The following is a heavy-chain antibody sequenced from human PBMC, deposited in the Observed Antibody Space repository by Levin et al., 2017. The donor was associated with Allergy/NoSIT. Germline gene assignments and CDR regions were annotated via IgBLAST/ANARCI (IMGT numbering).Heavy chain of an antibody. D-gene: IGHD3-3*01. Sequence: PGGSLRLSCAVYGGPFSDYYWSWIRQPPEKGLEWIGEINDSGSTNYNPSLKSRVTMSVDTSKNQFSLKLNSVTAADTAVYYCARVKKLRFLEWLYRFDYWGQGALVTVSS. J-gene: IGHJ4*02. CDR2: INDSGST. CDR3: ARVKKLRFLEWLYRFDY. CDR1: GGPFSDYY. V-gene: IGHV4-34*01.